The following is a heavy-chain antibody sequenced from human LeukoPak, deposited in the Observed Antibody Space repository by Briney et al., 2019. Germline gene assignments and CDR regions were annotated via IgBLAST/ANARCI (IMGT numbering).Heavy chain of an antibody. CDR1: GGSISSGNW. Sequence: SSGTLSLTCAVSGGSISSGNWWRWVRQPPGRGLEWIGQIYHSGSTNYNPSLKSRVTISVENPKNTFSLNLTSVTAADTAVYYCARVGGDVLSGHRTGYYYAMDVWGQGTTVTVSS. D-gene: IGHD3-3*01. CDR3: ARVGGDVLSGHRTGYYYAMDV. J-gene: IGHJ6*02. CDR2: IYHSGST. V-gene: IGHV4-4*02.